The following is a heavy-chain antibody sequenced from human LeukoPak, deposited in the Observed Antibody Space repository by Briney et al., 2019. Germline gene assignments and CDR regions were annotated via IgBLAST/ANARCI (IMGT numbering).Heavy chain of an antibody. J-gene: IGHJ4*02. V-gene: IGHV4-38-2*02. Sequence: SETLSLTCTVSAYSINSNYYWGWIRQPPEKGLEWIATIYHTGGTYYNPSLKSRVTMPIDTSKNQFSLKLSSVTAADTALYYCSRASSTSFYDFWGQGTLVTVSS. CDR3: SRASSTSFYDF. CDR1: AYSINSNYY. CDR2: IYHTGGT. D-gene: IGHD2/OR15-2a*01.